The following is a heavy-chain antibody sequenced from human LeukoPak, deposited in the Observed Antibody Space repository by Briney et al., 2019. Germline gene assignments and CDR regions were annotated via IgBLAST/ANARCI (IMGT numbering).Heavy chain of an antibody. J-gene: IGHJ3*02. V-gene: IGHV4-4*07. Sequence: SETLSLTCTVSGGSISSYYWSWIRQPAGKGLEWIGRIYTSGSINYNPSLKSRVTMSVDTSKNQFSLKLTSVTAADTAVYYCARVSVVVTAFDIWGQGTMVIVSS. CDR3: ARVSVVVTAFDI. D-gene: IGHD2-15*01. CDR2: IYTSGSI. CDR1: GGSISSYY.